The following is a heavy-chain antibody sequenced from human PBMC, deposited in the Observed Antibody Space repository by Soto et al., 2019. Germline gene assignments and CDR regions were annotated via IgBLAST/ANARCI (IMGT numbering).Heavy chain of an antibody. CDR2: ISAYNGNT. CDR3: ARDYYDSSGYSPGTCGY. CDR1: GYTFTSYG. V-gene: IGHV1-18*01. J-gene: IGHJ4*02. D-gene: IGHD3-22*01. Sequence: GASVKVSCKASGYTFTSYGISWVRQAPGQGLEWMGWISAYNGNTNYAQKLQGRVTMTTDTSTSTAYMELRSLRSDDTAVYYCARDYYDSSGYSPGTCGYWGQGTLVTVSS.